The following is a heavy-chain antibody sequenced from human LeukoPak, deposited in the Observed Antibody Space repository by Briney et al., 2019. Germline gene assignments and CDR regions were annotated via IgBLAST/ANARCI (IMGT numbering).Heavy chain of an antibody. V-gene: IGHV4-59*12. CDR2: IYYSGST. J-gene: IGHJ4*02. CDR1: GGSITSYY. Sequence: PSETLSLTCTVSGGSITSYYWSWIRQPPGKGLEWIGYIYYSGSTNYNPSLKSRVTISVDRSKNQFSLKLSSVTAADTAVYYCARNLNGYDPFDYWGQGTLVTVSS. CDR3: ARNLNGYDPFDY. D-gene: IGHD5-12*01.